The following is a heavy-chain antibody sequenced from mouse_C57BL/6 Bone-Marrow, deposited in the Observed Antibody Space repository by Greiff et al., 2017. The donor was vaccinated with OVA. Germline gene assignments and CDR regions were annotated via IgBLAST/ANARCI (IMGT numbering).Heavy chain of an antibody. V-gene: IGHV14-1*01. CDR3: ATGRVKAFDY. CDR2: IDPEDGDS. D-gene: IGHD1-1*01. Sequence: VQLQQSGAELVRPGASVKLSCTASGFNIKDYYMHWVKQRPEQGLEWIGRIDPEDGDSEYAPKFQGKATMTADTSSDTDYLQLSSLTSEDTAVYYCATGRVKAFDYWGQGTTLTVSS. CDR1: GFNIKDYY. J-gene: IGHJ2*01.